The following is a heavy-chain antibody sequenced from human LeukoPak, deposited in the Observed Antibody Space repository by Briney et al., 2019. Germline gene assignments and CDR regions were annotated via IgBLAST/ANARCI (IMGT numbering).Heavy chain of an antibody. V-gene: IGHV3-30*18. D-gene: IGHD5-18*01. CDR2: ISYDGSNK. CDR1: GFTFDNYR. J-gene: IGHJ4*02. CDR3: AKVEFLGGYSYGYWNYFDY. Sequence: PGGSLRLSCAASGFTFDNYRMSWVRQAPGKGLEWVAVISYDGSNKYYADSVKGRFTISRDNSKNTLYLQMNSLRAEDTAVYYCAKVEFLGGYSYGYWNYFDYWGQGTLVTVSS.